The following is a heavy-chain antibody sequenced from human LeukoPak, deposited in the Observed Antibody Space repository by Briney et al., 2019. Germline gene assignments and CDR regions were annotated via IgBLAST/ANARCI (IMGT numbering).Heavy chain of an antibody. Sequence: PGGSLRLSCAASGFTFSSYAMSWVRQAPGKGLEWVSYISSSGSTIYYADSVKGRFTISRDNAKNSLYLQMNSLRAEDTAVYYCAREAPTYYYDSSGHKISYFDYWGQGTLVTVSS. D-gene: IGHD3-22*01. CDR1: GFTFSSYA. CDR3: AREAPTYYYDSSGHKISYFDY. CDR2: ISSSGSTI. V-gene: IGHV3-48*03. J-gene: IGHJ4*02.